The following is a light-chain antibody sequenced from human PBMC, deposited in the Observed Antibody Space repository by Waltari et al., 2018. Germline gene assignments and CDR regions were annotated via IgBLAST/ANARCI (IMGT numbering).Light chain of an antibody. CDR1: QSVSTW. Sequence: DIQMTQSPSTLSASVGDRVTITCRASQSVSTWLAWYQQKPGKPPKLLIYKASTLQSGVPPRFSGRGSGTEFTLTINSLQPDDFAIYYCQQYNSDHTFGPGTKVEIK. J-gene: IGKJ3*01. CDR2: KAS. V-gene: IGKV1-5*03. CDR3: QQYNSDHT.